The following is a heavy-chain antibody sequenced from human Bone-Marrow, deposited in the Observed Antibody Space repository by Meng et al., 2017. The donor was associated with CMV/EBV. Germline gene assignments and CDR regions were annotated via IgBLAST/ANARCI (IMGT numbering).Heavy chain of an antibody. J-gene: IGHJ6*04. D-gene: IGHD2-2*01. CDR1: GGSFNSYY. CDR2: VSHSGNA. V-gene: IGHV4-34*01. CDR3: ARGKGSTPRSKLLGSRRARDQYYGIDV. Sequence: SETLSLTCAVFGGSFNSYYWNWIRQPPGKGLEWIGAVSHSGNANFNPSLKSRVTISVDTSKTQFSVKFTSVTAADTAVYYCARGKGSTPRSKLLGSRRARDQYYGIDVWGEGTTTTVSS.